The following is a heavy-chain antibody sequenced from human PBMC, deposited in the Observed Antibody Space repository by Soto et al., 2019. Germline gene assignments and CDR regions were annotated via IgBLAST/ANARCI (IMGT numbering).Heavy chain of an antibody. V-gene: IGHV4-34*01. CDR2: INHSGST. D-gene: IGHD2-15*01. CDR1: GGSFSGYY. J-gene: IGHJ3*02. Sequence: PSETLSLTCTVYGGSFSGYYWSWIRQPPGKGLEWIGEINHSGSTNYNPSLKSRVTISVDTSKNQFSLKLSSVTAADTAVYYCATGDYCSGGSCYGDDAFDICGQGTMVT. CDR3: ATGDYCSGGSCYGDDAFDI.